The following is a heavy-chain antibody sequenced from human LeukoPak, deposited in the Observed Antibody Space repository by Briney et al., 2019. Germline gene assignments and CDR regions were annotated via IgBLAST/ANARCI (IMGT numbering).Heavy chain of an antibody. V-gene: IGHV4-61*02. CDR1: GGSISSGSYY. D-gene: IGHD3-10*01. CDR2: IYNSGNT. Sequence: SETLSLTCTVSGGSISSGSYYWNWIRQPAGKGLEWIGRIYNSGNTNYNPSLKSRVTISVDTSKNQFSLKLNSVTAADTAVYYCARSGTYYNNWFDPWGQGTLVTVSS. J-gene: IGHJ5*02. CDR3: ARSGTYYNNWFDP.